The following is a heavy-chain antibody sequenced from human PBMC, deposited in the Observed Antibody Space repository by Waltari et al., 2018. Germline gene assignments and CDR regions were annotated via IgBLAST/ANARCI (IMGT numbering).Heavy chain of an antibody. Sequence: QVQLQQWGAGLLKPSEPLSLPCAVYGGSFSGYYWSWIRQPPGKGLEWIGEINHSGSTNYNPSLKSRVTISVDTAKNQGSLKLSSVTAADTAVYYGARGAWFVYYYYGMDVWGQGTTVTVSS. CDR1: GGSFSGYY. D-gene: IGHD3-10*01. J-gene: IGHJ6*02. CDR2: INHSGST. V-gene: IGHV4-34*01. CDR3: ARGAWFVYYYYGMDV.